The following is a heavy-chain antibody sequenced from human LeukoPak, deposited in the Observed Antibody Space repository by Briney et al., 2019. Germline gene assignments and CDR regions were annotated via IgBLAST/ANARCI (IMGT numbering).Heavy chain of an antibody. V-gene: IGHV3-21*01. J-gene: IGHJ4*02. D-gene: IGHD6-6*01. CDR3: ASSSSSDY. CDR2: ISSSSSYI. CDR1: GFTFSNHG. Sequence: GGTLRLSCAASGFTFSNHGMNWVRQAPGKGLEWVSSISSSSSYIYYADSVKGRFTISRDNAKNSLYLQMNSLRAEDTAVYYCASSSSSDYWGQGTLVTVSS.